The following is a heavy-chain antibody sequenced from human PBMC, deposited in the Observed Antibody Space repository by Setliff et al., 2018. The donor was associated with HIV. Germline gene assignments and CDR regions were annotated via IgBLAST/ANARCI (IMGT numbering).Heavy chain of an antibody. CDR2: ITSSGSIT. CDR3: ARAPLDYFDY. CDR1: GLTISNFD. J-gene: IGHJ4*02. V-gene: IGHV3-48*03. Sequence: GGSLRLSCTASGLTISNFDMNWVRQAPGKGLEWVSYITSSGSITDYADSVKGRFTVSRDSAQSSLYLQMNSLRAEDTAVYYCARAPLDYFDYWGQGTLVTVSS.